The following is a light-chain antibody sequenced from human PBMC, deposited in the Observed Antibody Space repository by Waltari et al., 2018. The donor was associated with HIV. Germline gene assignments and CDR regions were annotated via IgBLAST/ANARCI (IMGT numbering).Light chain of an antibody. Sequence: EIVLTQSPVTMALSSGDRATLSCRASQSVSRYLAWYHQKPGPAPRLLSHDASNRANGIPARVSGSGSGTDFTLTISSLEPEDFAVYYVQQRSNWPPITFGGGTKVEIK. CDR3: QQRSNWPPIT. CDR1: QSVSRY. V-gene: IGKV3-11*01. J-gene: IGKJ4*01. CDR2: DAS.